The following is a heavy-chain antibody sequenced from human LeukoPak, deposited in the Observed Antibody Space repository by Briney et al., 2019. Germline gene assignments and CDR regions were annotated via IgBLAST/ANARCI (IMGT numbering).Heavy chain of an antibody. D-gene: IGHD3-22*01. Sequence: SETLSLTCAVYGGSFSGYYWSWIRQPPGKGLEWIGEINHRGSTNYNPSLKSRVTISVDTSKNQFSLRLSSVTAADTAVYYCARRDDSSGYHKIFDYWGPGTLVTVSS. CDR3: ARRDDSSGYHKIFDY. V-gene: IGHV4-34*01. CDR1: GGSFSGYY. CDR2: INHRGST. J-gene: IGHJ4*02.